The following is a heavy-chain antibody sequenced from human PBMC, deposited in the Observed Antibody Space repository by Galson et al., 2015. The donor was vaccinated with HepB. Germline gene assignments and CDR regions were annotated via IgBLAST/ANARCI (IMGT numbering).Heavy chain of an antibody. CDR1: GYTFTNHW. D-gene: IGHD2-8*01. CDR3: ARPKLYAGSSAALDL. J-gene: IGHJ6*02. Sequence: QSGAEVKKAGESLRISCKGSGYTFTNHWITWVRQMPGKGLEWMGRIDPSDSYSNYSPSFQGHVTFSADKSTSTSYLHWSSLRASDTAIYYCARPKLYAGSSAALDLCDQGTTVIVSS. CDR2: IDPSDSYS. V-gene: IGHV5-10-1*01.